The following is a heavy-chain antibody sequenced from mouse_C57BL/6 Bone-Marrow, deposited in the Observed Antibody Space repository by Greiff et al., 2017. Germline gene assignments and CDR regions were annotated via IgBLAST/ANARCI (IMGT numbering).Heavy chain of an antibody. V-gene: IGHV1-67*01. J-gene: IGHJ4*01. D-gene: IGHD1-1*01. CDR3: AKISNYYGSSYDYYAMDY. CDR2: ISTYYGDA. Sequence: QVQLQQSGPELVRPGVSVKISCKGSGYTFTDYAMHWVKQSHAKSLEWIGVISTYYGDASSNQKVKDKATMTVDKSSSTAYMELARLTSEDSTVYYCAKISNYYGSSYDYYAMDYWGQGTSVTVSS. CDR1: GYTFTDYA.